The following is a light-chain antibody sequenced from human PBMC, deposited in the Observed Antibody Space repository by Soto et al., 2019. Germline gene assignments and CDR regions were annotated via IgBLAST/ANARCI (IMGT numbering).Light chain of an antibody. Sequence: QSVLTQPPSASGTPGQRVTISCSGGSXNIGINTVNWYQQLPGTAPKVLIHTDNQRPSGVPDRFSGSKSGTSASLAINGLQSGDEADYYCGAWDESLNGYVFGTGPKLTVL. CDR2: TDN. J-gene: IGLJ1*01. CDR1: SXNIGINT. CDR3: GAWDESLNGYV. V-gene: IGLV1-44*01.